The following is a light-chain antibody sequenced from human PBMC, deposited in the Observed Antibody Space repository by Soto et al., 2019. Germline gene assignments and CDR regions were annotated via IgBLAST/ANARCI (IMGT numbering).Light chain of an antibody. Sequence: IQMTQSTSTLSASVGDRLTITCRASQSISSLVAWYQQKPGKPPKLLIYDASSLESGVPSRFSGSGSGTDFSLTITSLQPDDSATYYCQQYHSYYPWTFGQGTKVDIK. CDR3: QQYHSYYPWT. J-gene: IGKJ1*01. V-gene: IGKV1-5*01. CDR1: QSISSL. CDR2: DAS.